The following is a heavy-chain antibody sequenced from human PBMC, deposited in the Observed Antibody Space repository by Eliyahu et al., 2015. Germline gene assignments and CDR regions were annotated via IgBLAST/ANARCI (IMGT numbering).Heavy chain of an antibody. CDR1: GGTFSSYA. J-gene: IGHJ6*02. Sequence: QVQLVQSGAEVKKPGSSVKVXCKAAGGTFSSYAISWVRQAPGQGLEWMGGIIPIFGTANYAXKFQGRVTITADESTSTAYMELSSLRSEDTAVYYCASPNGDGNEYYYYGMDVWGQGTTVTVSS. CDR3: ASPNGDGNEYYYYGMDV. CDR2: IIPIFGTA. V-gene: IGHV1-69*01. D-gene: IGHD4-23*01.